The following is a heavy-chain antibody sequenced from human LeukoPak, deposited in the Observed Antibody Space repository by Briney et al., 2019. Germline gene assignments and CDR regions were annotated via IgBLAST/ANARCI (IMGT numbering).Heavy chain of an antibody. D-gene: IGHD3-3*01. CDR2: INHSGST. CDR1: GGSFSGYY. CDR3: ARELYYDFWSGYEPAVRFDP. V-gene: IGHV4-34*01. Sequence: SETLSLTCAVYGGSFSGYYWSWIRQPPGKGLEWIGEINHSGSTNYNPSLKSRVTIPVDTSKNQFSLKLSSVTAADTAVYYCARELYYDFWSGYEPAVRFDPWGQGTLVTVSS. J-gene: IGHJ5*02.